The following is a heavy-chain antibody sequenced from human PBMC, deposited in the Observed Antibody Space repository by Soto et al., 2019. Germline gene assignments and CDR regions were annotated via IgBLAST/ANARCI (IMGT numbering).Heavy chain of an antibody. J-gene: IGHJ6*02. V-gene: IGHV4-34*01. D-gene: IGHD3-10*01. CDR3: ARGHRLLWFRGGMDV. CDR2: INHSGST. CDR1: GGSFSGYY. Sequence: SETLSLTCAVYGGSFSGYYWSWIRQPPGKGLEWIGEINHSGSTNYNPSLKSRVTISVDTSKNQFSLKLSSVTAADTAVYYCARGHRLLWFRGGMDVWGQGTTVTVSS.